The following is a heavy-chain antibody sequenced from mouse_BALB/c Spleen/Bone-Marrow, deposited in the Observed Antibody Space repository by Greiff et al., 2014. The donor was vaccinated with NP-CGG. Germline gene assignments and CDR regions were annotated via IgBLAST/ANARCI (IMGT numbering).Heavy chain of an antibody. CDR1: GYTFTTYT. J-gene: IGHJ1*03. V-gene: IGHV1-4*01. CDR3: TRITTVVRYFDV. D-gene: IGHD1-1*01. CDR2: INPSSGYA. Sequence: QVHVKQSGAELARPGASVKMSCKASGYTFTTYTIHWVKQRPGQGLEWIGYINPSSGYANYNQNSKDKATLTADKSSSTAYMQLSSLTSEDSAVYYCTRITTVVRYFDVWGTGTTVTVSS.